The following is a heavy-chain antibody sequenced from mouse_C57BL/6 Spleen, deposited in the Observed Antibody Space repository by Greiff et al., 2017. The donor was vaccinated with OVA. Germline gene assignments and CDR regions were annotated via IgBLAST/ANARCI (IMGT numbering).Heavy chain of an antibody. CDR3: ARNWDVGFAY. Sequence: QVQLQQSGAELARPGASVKLSCKASGYTFTSYGISWVKQRTGQGLEWIGEIYPRSGNTYYNEKFKGKATLTADKSSSTAYMELRSLTSEDAAVYFCARNWDVGFAYWGQGTLVTASA. D-gene: IGHD4-1*01. J-gene: IGHJ3*01. V-gene: IGHV1-81*01. CDR1: GYTFTSYG. CDR2: IYPRSGNT.